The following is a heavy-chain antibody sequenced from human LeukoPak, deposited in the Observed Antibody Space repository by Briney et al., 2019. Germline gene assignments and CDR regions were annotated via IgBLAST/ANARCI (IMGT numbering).Heavy chain of an antibody. CDR3: AGDRPGTTYGFAH. CDR1: GFIFSDYE. D-gene: IGHD1-14*01. J-gene: IGHJ5*02. Sequence: PGGSLRLSCAASGFIFSDYEMNWVRQAPGKGLESISYISGSGNTMNYADSVKGRFIISRDNAKNSLHLQMNSLRVEDTAFYYCAGDRPGTTYGFAHWGQGTLVSVSS. CDR2: ISGSGNTM. V-gene: IGHV3-48*03.